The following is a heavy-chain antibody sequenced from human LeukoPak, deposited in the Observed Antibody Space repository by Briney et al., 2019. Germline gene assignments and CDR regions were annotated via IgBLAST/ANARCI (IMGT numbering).Heavy chain of an antibody. CDR2: IGTAGDT. CDR3: ARDLSGSLDY. V-gene: IGHV3-13*01. D-gene: IGHD1-26*01. J-gene: IGHJ4*02. Sequence: PGGSLRLSCAAPGFTLRSYDMPGARQAKGKGLEWVSAIGTAGDTYYPGSVKGRFTISRENAKNSLYLQMNSLRAGDAAVYYCARDLSGSLDYWGQGTLVTVSS. CDR1: GFTLRSYD.